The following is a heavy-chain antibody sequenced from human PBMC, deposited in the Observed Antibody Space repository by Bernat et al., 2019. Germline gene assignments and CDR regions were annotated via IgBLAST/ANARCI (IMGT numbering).Heavy chain of an antibody. V-gene: IGHV1-24*01. CDR3: ATDLGLFGGEGYYCYGMDV. CDR1: GYTLTELS. Sequence: QVQLVQSGAEVKKPGASVKVSCKVSGYTLTELSMHWVRQAPGKGLEWMGGFDPEDGETIYAQKFQGRVTMTEDTSTDTAYMELSSLRSEDTAVYYCATDLGLFGGEGYYCYGMDVWGQGTTVTVSS. J-gene: IGHJ6*02. D-gene: IGHD3-16*01. CDR2: FDPEDGET.